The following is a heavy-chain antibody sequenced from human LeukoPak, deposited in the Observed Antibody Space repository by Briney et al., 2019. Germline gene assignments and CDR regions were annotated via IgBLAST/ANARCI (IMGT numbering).Heavy chain of an antibody. Sequence: ASVKVSCKASGYTFTIYGISWVRQAPGQGLEWMGWISAYNGNANYAQKLQGRVTMTTDTSTSTAYMELRSLRSDDTAVYYCARGHHDYGDHDAFDIWGQGTMVTVSS. V-gene: IGHV1-18*01. D-gene: IGHD4-17*01. J-gene: IGHJ3*02. CDR3: ARGHHDYGDHDAFDI. CDR2: ISAYNGNA. CDR1: GYTFTIYG.